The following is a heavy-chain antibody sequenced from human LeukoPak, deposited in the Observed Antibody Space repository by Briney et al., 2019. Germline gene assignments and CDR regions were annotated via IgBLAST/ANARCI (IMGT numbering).Heavy chain of an antibody. J-gene: IGHJ4*02. CDR2: ISSSSNYI. Sequence: KPGGSLRLSCVTSGFTFSAYNMNWVRQAPGKGLEWVSCISSSSNYIYYADSVKGRFTISRGNAKNSLYLQMNSLRAEDTAVYYCARDEGVSFDYWGQGTLVTVSS. V-gene: IGHV3-21*01. CDR1: GFTFSAYN. CDR3: ARDEGVSFDY.